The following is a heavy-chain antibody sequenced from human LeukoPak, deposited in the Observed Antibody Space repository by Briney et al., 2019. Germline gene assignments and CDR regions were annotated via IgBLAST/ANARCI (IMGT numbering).Heavy chain of an antibody. J-gene: IGHJ3*02. CDR1: GGTFSSYA. CDR3: ARRDYDILTGLTNRAFDI. Sequence: ASVKVSCKASGGTFSSYAISWVRQAPGQGLEWMGRIIPILGLANYAQKFQGRVTITADKSTSTAYMELSSLRSEDMAVYYCARRDYDILTGLTNRAFDIWGQGTMVTVSS. CDR2: IIPILGLA. D-gene: IGHD3-9*01. V-gene: IGHV1-69*04.